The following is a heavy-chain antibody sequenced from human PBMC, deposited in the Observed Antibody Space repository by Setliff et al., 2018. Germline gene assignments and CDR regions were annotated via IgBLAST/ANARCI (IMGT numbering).Heavy chain of an antibody. V-gene: IGHV1-18*01. Sequence: ASVKVSRKASGYTFTSYGISWVRQAPGQGLEWMGWISAYNGNTNYAQKLQGRVTMTTDTSTSTAYMELRSLRSDDTAVYYCARDVGTSSFEVATMIVVAATDAFDIWGQGTMVTVSS. J-gene: IGHJ3*02. CDR1: GYTFTSYG. D-gene: IGHD3-22*01. CDR3: ARDVGTSSFEVATMIVVAATDAFDI. CDR2: ISAYNGNT.